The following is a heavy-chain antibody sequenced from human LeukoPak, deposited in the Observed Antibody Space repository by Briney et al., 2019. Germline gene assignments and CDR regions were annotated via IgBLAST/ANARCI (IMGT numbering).Heavy chain of an antibody. D-gene: IGHD2-15*01. V-gene: IGHV1-69*13. CDR3: ARADTTWYSESRRGYCFDY. CDR2: IIPVIGPA. Sequence: GASVKVSCKASGGTLNNYAITWVRQAPGQGLEWMGGIIPVIGPASYAQKFQGRVTITADESTTTAYMELTSLTSEDTAMYFCARADTTWYSESRRGYCFDYWGQGTLVTVSS. J-gene: IGHJ4*02. CDR1: GGTLNNYA.